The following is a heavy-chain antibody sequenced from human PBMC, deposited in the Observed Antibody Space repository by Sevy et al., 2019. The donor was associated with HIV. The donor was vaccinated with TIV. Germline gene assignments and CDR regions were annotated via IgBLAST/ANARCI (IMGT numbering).Heavy chain of an antibody. D-gene: IGHD6-13*01. CDR1: GFTFSSYA. CDR3: AKAYIAAAGTLSYYYYGMDV. V-gene: IGHV3-23*01. J-gene: IGHJ6*02. CDR2: ISGSGGST. Sequence: GGSLRLSCAASGFTFSSYAMSWVRQAPGKGLEWVSAISGSGGSTYYADSVKGRFTISRDNSKNTLYLQMNSLGAEDTAFYYGAKAYIAAAGTLSYYYYGMDVWGQGTTVTVSS.